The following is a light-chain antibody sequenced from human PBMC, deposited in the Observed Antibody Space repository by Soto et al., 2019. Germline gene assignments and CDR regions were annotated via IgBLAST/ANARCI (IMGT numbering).Light chain of an antibody. CDR3: FSYTTSSTLV. V-gene: IGLV2-14*01. Sequence: QSALTQPASVSGSPGQSITISCTGTSSDVGGYNYVSWYQQHPAKAPKLMIYEVSNRPSGVSYRFSGSKSGNTASLTISGLQAEDEADYYCFSYTTSSTLVFGGGTKLTVL. CDR1: SSDVGGYNY. CDR2: EVS. J-gene: IGLJ3*02.